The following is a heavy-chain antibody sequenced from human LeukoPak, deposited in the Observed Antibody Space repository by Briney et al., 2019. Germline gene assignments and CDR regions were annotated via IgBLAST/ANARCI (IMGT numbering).Heavy chain of an antibody. CDR1: GYTFITYP. D-gene: IGHD3-10*01. V-gene: IGHV1-3*01. Sequence: ASVKVSCKASGYTFITYPINWVRQAPGQRLEWMGWVNPDNGNAEYSQKFQGRVTITRDPSATTAYMELSSLRSEDMAVYYCAKDRGGTGDFDYWGQGTLVTVSS. J-gene: IGHJ4*02. CDR2: VNPDNGNA. CDR3: AKDRGGTGDFDY.